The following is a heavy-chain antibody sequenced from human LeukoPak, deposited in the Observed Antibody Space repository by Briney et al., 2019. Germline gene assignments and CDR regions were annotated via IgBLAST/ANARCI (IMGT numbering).Heavy chain of an antibody. J-gene: IGHJ6*02. CDR2: IWINGRDE. CDR1: GFTFGIYG. D-gene: IGHD3-10*01. CDR3: SRGKGSGRFWFFYYGVDV. V-gene: IGHV3-33*01. Sequence: GRCPRLFCAASGFTFGIYGMHWVRQAPGKGLEWVASIWINGRDETYVDSVKGRFSISRDNSTLFLQMNSLRPEDTAIYFFSRGKGSGRFWFFYYGVDVLGQGATGTVSS.